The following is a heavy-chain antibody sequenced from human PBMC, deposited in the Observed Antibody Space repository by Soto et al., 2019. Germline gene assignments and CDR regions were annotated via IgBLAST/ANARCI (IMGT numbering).Heavy chain of an antibody. CDR3: ARGSGAVAGTSQFDY. J-gene: IGHJ4*02. D-gene: IGHD6-19*01. CDR2: IIPIFGTA. Sequence: ASVKVSCKASGGTFSSYAISWVRQAPGQGLEWMGGIIPIFGTANYAQKFQGRVTITADESTSTAYMELSSLRSEDTAVYYCARGSGAVAGTSQFDYWGQGTLVTVSS. CDR1: GGTFSSYA. V-gene: IGHV1-69*13.